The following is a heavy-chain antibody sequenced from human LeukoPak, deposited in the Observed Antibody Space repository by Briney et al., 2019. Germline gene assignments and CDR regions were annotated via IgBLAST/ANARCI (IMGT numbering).Heavy chain of an antibody. Sequence: PGGSLRLSCAASGFNFSSFGVNWVRQGPGKGLEWVSGISFIISTWSADSVKGRFTISRDNSKNTVYLQMNSPRDDDTAVYYCAKGTSSLNYDAFDIWGQGTLVTVSS. CDR1: GFNFSSFG. D-gene: IGHD6-19*01. V-gene: IGHV3-23*01. CDR3: AKGTSSLNYDAFDI. CDR2: ISFIIST. J-gene: IGHJ3*02.